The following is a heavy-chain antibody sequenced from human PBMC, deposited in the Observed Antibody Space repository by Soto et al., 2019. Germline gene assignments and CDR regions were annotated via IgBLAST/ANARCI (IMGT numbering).Heavy chain of an antibody. D-gene: IGHD2-2*01. CDR2: INPNSGGT. CDR1: GYTFTGYY. V-gene: IGHV1-2*02. CDR3: ARDLGIVVVPAAIRYYYYGMAV. J-gene: IGHJ6*02. Sequence: QVQLVQSGAEVKKPGASVKVSCKASGYTFTGYYMHWVRQAPGQGLEWMGWINPNSGGTNYAQKFQGRVTMTRDTSISTAYMELSRLRSDDTAVYYCARDLGIVVVPAAIRYYYYGMAVWGQGTTVTVSS.